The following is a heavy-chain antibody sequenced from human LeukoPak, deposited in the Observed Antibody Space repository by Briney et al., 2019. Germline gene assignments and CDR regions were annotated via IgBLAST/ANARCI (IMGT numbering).Heavy chain of an antibody. CDR3: AKGRYYYDSSGYYRLPFDY. J-gene: IGHJ4*02. Sequence: GGSLRLSCAASGFTFSSYAMSWVRQAPGKGLEWVSAISGGSTYYADSVKGRFTISRDNSKNTLYLQMNSLRAEDTAVYYCAKGRYYYDSSGYYRLPFDYWGQGTLVTVSS. D-gene: IGHD3-22*01. CDR1: GFTFSSYA. CDR2: ISGGST. V-gene: IGHV3-23*01.